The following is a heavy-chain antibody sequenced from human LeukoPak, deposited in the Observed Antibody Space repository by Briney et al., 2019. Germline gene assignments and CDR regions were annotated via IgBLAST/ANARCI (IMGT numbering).Heavy chain of an antibody. D-gene: IGHD3-10*01. J-gene: IGHJ4*02. Sequence: ASVKVSCKASGYTFTSYYMHWVRQAPGQGLEWMGIINPSGDYRSYARKFQGRVTMTRDTSSSTVYMELTSLRSEDTAVYYCARDQYGLGNYYYYYFDYRGQGTLVTVSS. CDR3: ARDQYGLGNYYYYYFDY. V-gene: IGHV1-46*01. CDR1: GYTFTSYY. CDR2: INPSGDYR.